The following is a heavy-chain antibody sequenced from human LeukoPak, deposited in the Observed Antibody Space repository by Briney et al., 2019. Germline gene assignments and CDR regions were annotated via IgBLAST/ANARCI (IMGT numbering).Heavy chain of an antibody. V-gene: IGHV3-48*03. J-gene: IGHJ4*02. CDR3: ARVPHYASVTYYKRFPLYFDY. CDR2: ISSSGSTI. CDR1: GFTFSSYE. D-gene: IGHD3-10*01. Sequence: GASLRLSCAASGFTFSSYEMNWVRQAPGKGLEWVSYISSSGSTIYYADSVKGRFTISRDNAKNSLYLQMNSLRAEDTAVYYCARVPHYASVTYYKRFPLYFDYWGQGTLVTVSS.